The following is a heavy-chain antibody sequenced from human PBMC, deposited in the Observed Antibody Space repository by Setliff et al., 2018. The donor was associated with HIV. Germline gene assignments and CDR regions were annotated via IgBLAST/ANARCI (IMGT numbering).Heavy chain of an antibody. CDR2: IYYSGST. D-gene: IGHD3-10*01. Sequence: SETLSLTCTVSGGSISSHYWSWIRQPPGKGLEWIGGIYYSGSTNYNPSLKSRVTISVDTSKNQFSLKLSSVTAADTAVYYCARDPPGVRWFGEFYGMDVWGQGTTVTVSS. J-gene: IGHJ6*02. V-gene: IGHV4-59*11. CDR1: GGSISSHY. CDR3: ARDPPGVRWFGEFYGMDV.